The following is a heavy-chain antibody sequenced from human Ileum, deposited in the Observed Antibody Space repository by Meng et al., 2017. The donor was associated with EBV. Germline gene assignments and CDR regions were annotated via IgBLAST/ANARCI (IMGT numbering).Heavy chain of an antibody. D-gene: IGHD1-26*01. V-gene: IGHV4-61*01. CDR2: MSYSGST. CDR1: GGSVSSAHSF. J-gene: IGHJ4*02. CDR3: AGDPHSGSPH. Sequence: QVQLQDAVPGLLNPSETLSLTCTVSGGSVSSAHSFWTWIRQPPGKGLEWIGYMSYSGSTNYSPPLESRVTISVDTSKNQFSLKLSSVTAADTAVYYCAGDPHSGSPHWGQGTLVTVPQ.